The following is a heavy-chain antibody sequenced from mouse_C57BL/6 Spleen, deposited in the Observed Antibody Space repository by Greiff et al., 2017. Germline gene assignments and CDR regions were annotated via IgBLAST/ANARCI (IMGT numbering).Heavy chain of an antibody. CDR3: ARREGPYYYGSSYGWFAY. J-gene: IGHJ3*01. CDR1: GYTFTEYT. V-gene: IGHV1-62-2*01. CDR2: LYPGGGSI. D-gene: IGHD1-1*01. Sequence: VQLQQSGAELVKPGASVKLSCKASGYTFTEYTIHWVNQRSGQGLAWIGWLYPGGGSIKYNEKFKDKSTLTPDNSSSTVYMELSRMTSEVSAVYFCARREGPYYYGSSYGWFAYWGQGTLVTVSA.